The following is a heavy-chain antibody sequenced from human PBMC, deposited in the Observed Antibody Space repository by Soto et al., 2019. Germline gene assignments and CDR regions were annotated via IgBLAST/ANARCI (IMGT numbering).Heavy chain of an antibody. V-gene: IGHV4-31*03. CDR2: IYYSGST. D-gene: IGHD3-22*01. J-gene: IGHJ4*02. Sequence: SETLSLTCTVSGGSISSGGYYWSWIRQHPGKGLEWIGYIYYSGSTYYNPSLKSRVTISVDTSKNQFSLKLSSVTAADTAVYYCASLGRSGYYYGYYFDYWGQGTLVTVSS. CDR3: ASLGRSGYYYGYYFDY. CDR1: GGSISSGGYY.